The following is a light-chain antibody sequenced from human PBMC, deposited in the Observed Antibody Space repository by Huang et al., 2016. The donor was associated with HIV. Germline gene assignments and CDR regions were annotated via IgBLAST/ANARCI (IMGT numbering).Light chain of an antibody. CDR1: QSVSSN. J-gene: IGKJ1*01. V-gene: IGKV3-15*01. CDR2: GAS. CDR3: QQYDAWPRGT. Sequence: EIVMTQSPVTLSVSPGERATLSCRASQSVSSNLAWYQQKPGQAPRLLIYGASTRVPGSPARFRGSGSGTEFTLTLNSLQSEDFAVYYCQQYDAWPRGTFGQGTKVEV.